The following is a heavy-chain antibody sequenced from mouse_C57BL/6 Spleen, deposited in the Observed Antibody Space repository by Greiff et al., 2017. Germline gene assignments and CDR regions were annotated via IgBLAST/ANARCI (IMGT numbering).Heavy chain of an antibody. CDR1: GFTFSDYG. V-gene: IGHV5-17*01. J-gene: IGHJ1*03. CDR2: ISSGSSTI. CDR3: ARSGNYWYFDV. D-gene: IGHD1-1*01. Sequence: VKLVESGGGLVKPGGSLKLSCAASGFTFSDYGMHWVRQAPEKGLEWVAYISSGSSTIYYADTVKGRFTISRDNAKNTLFLQMTSLRSEDTAMYYCARSGNYWYFDVWGTGTTVTVSS.